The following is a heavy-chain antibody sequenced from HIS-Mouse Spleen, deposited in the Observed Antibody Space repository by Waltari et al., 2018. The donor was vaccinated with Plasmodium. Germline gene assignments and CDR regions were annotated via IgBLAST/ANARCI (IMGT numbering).Heavy chain of an antibody. Sequence: EVQLVESGGGLVQPGGSLRLSCGASGFTFSSCWMSWVRQAPGKGLEWVANIKQEGSEKYYVDSVKGRFTISRDNAKNSLYLQMNSLRAEDTAVYYCASSWYWYFDLWGRGTLVTVSS. V-gene: IGHV3-7*01. CDR1: GFTFSSCW. D-gene: IGHD6-13*01. CDR2: IKQEGSEK. CDR3: ASSWYWYFDL. J-gene: IGHJ2*01.